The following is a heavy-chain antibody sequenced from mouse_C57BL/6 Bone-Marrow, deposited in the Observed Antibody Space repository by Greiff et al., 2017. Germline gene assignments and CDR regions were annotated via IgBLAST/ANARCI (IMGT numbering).Heavy chain of an antibody. CDR2: IYPGDSDT. D-gene: IGHD2-5*01. J-gene: IGHJ3*01. CDR3: TRAYSNYEGFAY. V-gene: IGHV1-5*01. CDR1: GYTFTSYW. Sequence: VQLQQSGPVLARPGASVKMSCKTSGYTFTSYWMHWVKQRPGQGLEWIGAIYPGDSDTSYNQKFKGKAQLTAVTSASTAYMQLSSLTNEDSAVYYCTRAYSNYEGFAYWGQGTLVTVSA.